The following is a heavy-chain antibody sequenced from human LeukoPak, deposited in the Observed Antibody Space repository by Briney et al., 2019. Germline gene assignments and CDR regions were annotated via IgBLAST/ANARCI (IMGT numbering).Heavy chain of an antibody. CDR3: ARGYYGSGSWY. J-gene: IGHJ4*02. D-gene: IGHD3-10*01. V-gene: IGHV4-39*07. CDR1: GGSISSSSYY. CDR2: IYYSGST. Sequence: PSETLSLTCTVSGGSISSSSYYWGWIRQPPGKGLEWIGSIYYSGSTYYNPSLKSRVTISVDTSKNQFSLKLSSVTAADTAVYYCARGYYGSGSWYWGQGTLVTVSS.